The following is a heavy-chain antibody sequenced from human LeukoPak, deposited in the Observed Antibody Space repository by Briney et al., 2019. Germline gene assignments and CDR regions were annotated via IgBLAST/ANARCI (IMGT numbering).Heavy chain of an antibody. CDR1: GGSSSGYY. D-gene: IGHD6-19*01. CDR2: INHSGST. Sequence: SETLSLTCAVYGGSSSGYYWSWIRQPPGKGLEWIGEINHSGSTNYNPSLKSRVTISVDTSKNQFSLKLSSVTAADTAVYYCARGRRAVAGIDYWGQGTLVTVSS. J-gene: IGHJ4*02. CDR3: ARGRRAVAGIDY. V-gene: IGHV4-34*01.